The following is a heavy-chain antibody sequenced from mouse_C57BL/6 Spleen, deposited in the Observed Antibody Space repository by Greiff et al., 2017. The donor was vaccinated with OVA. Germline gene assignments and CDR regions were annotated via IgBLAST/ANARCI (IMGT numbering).Heavy chain of an antibody. V-gene: IGHV1-7*01. CDR3: ARSWNDYERYFDV. CDR2: INPSSGYT. Sequence: VQLQQSGAELAKPGASVKLSCKASGYTFTSYWMHWVKQRPGQGLEWIGYINPSSGYTKYNQKFKDKATLTADKSSSTAYMQLSSLTYEDSAVYYCARSWNDYERYFDVWGTGTTVTVSS. CDR1: GYTFTSYW. D-gene: IGHD2-4*01. J-gene: IGHJ1*03.